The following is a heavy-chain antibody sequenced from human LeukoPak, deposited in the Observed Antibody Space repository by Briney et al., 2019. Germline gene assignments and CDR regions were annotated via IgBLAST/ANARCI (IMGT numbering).Heavy chain of an antibody. CDR2: ISSNGSTI. CDR3: ATHSSSWYYFDY. V-gene: IGHV3-48*03. D-gene: IGHD6-13*01. J-gene: IGHJ4*02. CDR1: GFTFSSYE. Sequence: GGSLRLSCAASGFTFSSYEMNWVRQAPGKGLEWVSYISSNGSTIYYADSVKGRFTISRDNAKNSLYLQMNSLRAEDTAVYYCATHSSSWYYFDYWGQGTLVTVSS.